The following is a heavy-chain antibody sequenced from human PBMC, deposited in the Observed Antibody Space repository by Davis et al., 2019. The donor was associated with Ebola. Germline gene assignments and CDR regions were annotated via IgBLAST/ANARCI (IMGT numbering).Heavy chain of an antibody. J-gene: IGHJ6*04. CDR3: AKDLGGGYDHSYYKYYGMDV. Sequence: GESLKISCAASGFTFSSYGMHWVRQAPGQGLEWVAVISYDGSNKYYADSVKGRFTISRDNSTNTLYLQMNSLRAEDTAVYYCAKDLGGGYDHSYYKYYGMDVWGKGTTVTVSS. V-gene: IGHV3-30*18. CDR2: ISYDGSNK. CDR1: GFTFSSYG. D-gene: IGHD5-12*01.